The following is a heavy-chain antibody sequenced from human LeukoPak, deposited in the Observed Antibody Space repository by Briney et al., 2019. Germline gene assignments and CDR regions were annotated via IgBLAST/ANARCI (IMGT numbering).Heavy chain of an antibody. CDR2: INPNSGGT. D-gene: IGHD1-26*01. J-gene: IGHJ4*02. Sequence: ASVKVSCKASGYTFTVYYMHWVRQAPGQGLEWMGWINPNSGGTNYAQKFQGRVTMTRDTSISTAYMELSRLRSDDTAVYYCARDEYSGSYLYFDYWGQGTLVTVSS. V-gene: IGHV1-2*02. CDR1: GYTFTVYY. CDR3: ARDEYSGSYLYFDY.